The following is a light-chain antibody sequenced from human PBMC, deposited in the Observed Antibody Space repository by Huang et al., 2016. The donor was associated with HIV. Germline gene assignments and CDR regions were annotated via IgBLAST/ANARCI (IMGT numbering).Light chain of an antibody. Sequence: EIVMTQSPATLSVSPGERVTLSCRASQSVSSNLAWYQQRPGQAPRLLIYGESARATGIPARFSGSGSGTEFTLTISDLQSGDFAIYYCQHYNNWPYTFGQGTNLEI. CDR3: QHYNNWPYT. J-gene: IGKJ2*01. V-gene: IGKV3-15*01. CDR2: GES. CDR1: QSVSSN.